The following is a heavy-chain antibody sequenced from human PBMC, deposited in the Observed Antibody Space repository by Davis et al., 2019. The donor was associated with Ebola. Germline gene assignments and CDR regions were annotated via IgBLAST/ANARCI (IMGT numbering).Heavy chain of an antibody. J-gene: IGHJ3*02. V-gene: IGHV4-30-2*01. D-gene: IGHD3-22*01. CDR1: GGSISSGGYS. CDR2: IYHSGST. CDR3: ASEIYYYDSSGYGRSGAFDI. Sequence: MPSETLFLTCAVSGGSISSGGYSWSWIRQPPGKGLEWIGYIYHSGSTHYNPSLKSRVTISVDRSKNQFSLKLSSVTAADTAVYYCASEIYYYDSSGYGRSGAFDIWGQGTMVTVSS.